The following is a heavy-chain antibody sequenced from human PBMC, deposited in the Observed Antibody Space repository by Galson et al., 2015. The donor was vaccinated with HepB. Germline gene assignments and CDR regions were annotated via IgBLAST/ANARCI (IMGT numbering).Heavy chain of an antibody. CDR3: ARGLYYDFWSGYYSYYYMDV. J-gene: IGHJ6*03. D-gene: IGHD3-3*01. V-gene: IGHV3-30*03. Sequence: SLRLSCAASGFTFSSYGMHWVRQAPGKGLEWVAVISYDGSNKYYADSVKGRFTISRDNSKNTLYLQMNSLRSEDTAVYYCARGLYYDFWSGYYSYYYMDVWGKGTTVTVSS. CDR2: ISYDGSNK. CDR1: GFTFSSYG.